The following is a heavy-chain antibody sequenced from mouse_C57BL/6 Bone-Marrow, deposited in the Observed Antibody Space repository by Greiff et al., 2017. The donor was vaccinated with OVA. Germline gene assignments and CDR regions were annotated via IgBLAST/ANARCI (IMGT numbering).Heavy chain of an antibody. CDR2: ISGGSSTI. CDR3: ARDYYFDY. J-gene: IGHJ2*01. Sequence: EVQLVESGGGLVKPGGSLKLSCAASGFTFSDYGMHWVRQAPEKGLEWVAYISGGSSTIYYADTVKGRFTISRDNAKNTLFLQMTSLRSEDTAMYYCARDYYFDYWGQGTTLTVSS. V-gene: IGHV5-17*01. CDR1: GFTFSDYG.